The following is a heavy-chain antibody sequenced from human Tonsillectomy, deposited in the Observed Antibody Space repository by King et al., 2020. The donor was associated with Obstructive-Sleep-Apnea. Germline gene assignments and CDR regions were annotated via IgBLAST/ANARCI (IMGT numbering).Heavy chain of an antibody. Sequence: QLVQSGAEVKKPGASVKVSCKASGYTFTSYYMHWVRQAPGQGLEWMGIINPSGGSTSYAQKFQGRVTMTRDTSTSTVYMELCSLRSEDTAVYYCARSWSGDYYYYGMDVWGQGTTVTVSS. J-gene: IGHJ6*02. D-gene: IGHD2-8*01. CDR3: ARSWSGDYYYYGMDV. CDR2: INPSGGST. CDR1: GYTFTSYY. V-gene: IGHV1-46*01.